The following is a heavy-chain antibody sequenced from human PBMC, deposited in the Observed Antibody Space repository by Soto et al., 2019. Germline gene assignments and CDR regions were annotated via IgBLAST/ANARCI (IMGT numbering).Heavy chain of an antibody. Sequence: EVPLLESGGGFTQPGGSLRLSCAAPGFPFRSYAMSWVRQAPGKGLEWVSAISNSADSTNYADSVKGRFTISRDNSKNTLYLQMNSLRADYTAVYYCAKGRESSGAYRPFDYWGQGTLVTVSS. V-gene: IGHV3-23*01. CDR1: GFPFRSYA. CDR2: ISNSADST. CDR3: AKGRESSGAYRPFDY. D-gene: IGHD2-15*01. J-gene: IGHJ4*02.